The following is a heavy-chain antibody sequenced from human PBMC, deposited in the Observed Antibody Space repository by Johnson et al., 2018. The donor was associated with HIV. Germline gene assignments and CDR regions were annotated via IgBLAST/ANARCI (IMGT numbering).Heavy chain of an antibody. J-gene: IGHJ3*02. V-gene: IGHV3-30*04. D-gene: IGHD5-18*01. CDR2: ISYDGSNK. CDR3: ARDRGYSYGEGAFDI. Sequence: QVQLVESGGGVVQPGRSLRLSCAASGFTFSSYAMHWVRQAPGKGLEWVAVISYDGSNKYYADSVKGRFTISRDNSKNTLYLQMNSLRAEDTAVYYCARDRGYSYGEGAFDIWGHGTMVTVSS. CDR1: GFTFSSYA.